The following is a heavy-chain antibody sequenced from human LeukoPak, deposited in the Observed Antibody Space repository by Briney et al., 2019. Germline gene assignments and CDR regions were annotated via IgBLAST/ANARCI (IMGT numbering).Heavy chain of an antibody. CDR1: GGSFSSYY. J-gene: IGHJ4*02. CDR2: INHSGST. D-gene: IGHD6-19*01. Sequence: SETLSLTCAVYGGSFSSYYWSWIRQPPGKGLEWIGEINHSGSTNYNPSLKSRVTISVDTSKNQFSLKLSSVTAADTAVYYCARAPGIAVAGRMDYWGQGTLVTVSS. V-gene: IGHV4-34*01. CDR3: ARAPGIAVAGRMDY.